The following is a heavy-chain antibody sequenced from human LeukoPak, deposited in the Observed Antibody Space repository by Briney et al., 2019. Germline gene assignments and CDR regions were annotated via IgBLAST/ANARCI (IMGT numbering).Heavy chain of an antibody. CDR3: ATNVEMATITYFDY. Sequence: PSETLSLTCTVSGGSISSYYWSWIRQPPGKGLEWIGYIYYSGSTNYNPSLKSRVTISVDTSKNQFSLKLSSVTAADTAVYYCATNVEMATITYFDYWGQGTLVTVSS. CDR1: GGSISSYY. V-gene: IGHV4-59*01. D-gene: IGHD5-24*01. J-gene: IGHJ4*02. CDR2: IYYSGST.